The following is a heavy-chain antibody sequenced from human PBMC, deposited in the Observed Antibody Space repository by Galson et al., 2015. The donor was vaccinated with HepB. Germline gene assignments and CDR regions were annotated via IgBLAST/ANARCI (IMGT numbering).Heavy chain of an antibody. CDR1: GFAFDSHA. J-gene: IGHJ5*01. Sequence: SLRLSCAASGFAFDSHAMSCVRQAPGRGLDWISGITGKGDSTFYADSVKGRFTVSKDNSNNMLYLQMNSLRAEDAGLYFCAKGYGLFDSWGQGILVTVSS. CDR2: ITGKGDST. D-gene: IGHD5-18*01. CDR3: AKGYGLFDS. V-gene: IGHV3-23*01.